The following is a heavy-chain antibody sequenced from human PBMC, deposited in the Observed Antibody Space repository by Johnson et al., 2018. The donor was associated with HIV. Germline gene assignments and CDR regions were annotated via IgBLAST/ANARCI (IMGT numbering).Heavy chain of an antibody. Sequence: QVQLVESGGGLVQPGGSLRLSCAASGFTFSSYGMHWVRQAPGKGLEWVAVISYDGSNKYYADSVKGRLTISRDNAKNSLYLQMNSLRAEDTAVYFCARAINDAFDIWGQGTMVTVSS. CDR1: GFTFSSYG. J-gene: IGHJ3*02. V-gene: IGHV3-30*03. CDR3: ARAINDAFDI. CDR2: ISYDGSNK.